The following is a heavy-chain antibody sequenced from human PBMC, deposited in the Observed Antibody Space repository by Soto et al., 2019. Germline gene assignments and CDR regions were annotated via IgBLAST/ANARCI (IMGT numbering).Heavy chain of an antibody. CDR1: GGSFSGYY. D-gene: IGHD2-2*01. CDR2: INHSGST. CDR3: ASNQIVVVPATPSRFYYYYGMDV. V-gene: IGHV4-34*01. J-gene: IGHJ6*02. Sequence: SETLSLTCAVYGGSFSGYYWSWIRQPPGKGLEWIGEINHSGSTNYNPSLKSRVTISVDTSKNQFSLKLSSVTAADTAVYYCASNQIVVVPATPSRFYYYYGMDVWGQGXTVTVSS.